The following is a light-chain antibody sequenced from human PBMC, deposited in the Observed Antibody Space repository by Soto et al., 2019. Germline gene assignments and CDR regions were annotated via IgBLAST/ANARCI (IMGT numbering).Light chain of an antibody. Sequence: EIVMTQSPATLSVSPGERATLSCRASQSVSSNLAWYQQKSGQAPRLLIYGASTRATGIPARVSGSGSGTKFTLTHSNLQSEDFAVYYWLKYNNWAKTFRQRTKVEIK. CDR3: LKYNNWAKT. CDR2: GAS. CDR1: QSVSSN. J-gene: IGKJ1*01. V-gene: IGKV3-15*01.